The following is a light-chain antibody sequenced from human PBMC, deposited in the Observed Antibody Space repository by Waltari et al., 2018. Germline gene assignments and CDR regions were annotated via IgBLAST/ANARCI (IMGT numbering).Light chain of an antibody. CDR3: QQSYRAPRVT. V-gene: IGKV1-39*01. Sequence: DIQMTQSPSSLSASVGDRVSITCRANQGIANYLSWYQQKAGKAPKLLIYTASTLQRGVPSRFSGSGSGTDFTLTISSLQPEDFATYYCQQSYRAPRVTFGQGTKV. J-gene: IGKJ1*01. CDR2: TAS. CDR1: QGIANY.